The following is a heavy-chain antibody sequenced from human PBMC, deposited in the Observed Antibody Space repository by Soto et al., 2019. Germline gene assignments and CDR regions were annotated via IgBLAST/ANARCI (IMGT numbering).Heavy chain of an antibody. V-gene: IGHV3-23*01. CDR2: ISASGAST. Sequence: GGSLRLSCAASGFTFSSYAMSWVRQAPGKGLEWVSSISASGASTYYTDSVKGRFTSSRDNSKNTLYLQTNSLRAEDTAVYYCTREPPNYDFWSGYYYWGQGTLVTVSS. J-gene: IGHJ4*02. D-gene: IGHD3-3*01. CDR3: TREPPNYDFWSGYYY. CDR1: GFTFSSYA.